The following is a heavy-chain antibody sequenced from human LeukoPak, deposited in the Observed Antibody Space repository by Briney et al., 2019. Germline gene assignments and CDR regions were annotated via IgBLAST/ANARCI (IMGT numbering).Heavy chain of an antibody. V-gene: IGHV3-48*01. CDR3: VRDRGISFYFDY. CDR1: GFTFSSYW. J-gene: IGHJ4*02. CDR2: IDSSSSTI. D-gene: IGHD3-16*02. Sequence: QSGGSLRLSCAASGFTFSSYWMSWVRQAPGKGLEWVSYIDSSSSTIYYADSVKGRFTVSRDNAKNSLDLQMNSLRADDTAVYYCVRDRGISFYFDYWGQGTLVTVSS.